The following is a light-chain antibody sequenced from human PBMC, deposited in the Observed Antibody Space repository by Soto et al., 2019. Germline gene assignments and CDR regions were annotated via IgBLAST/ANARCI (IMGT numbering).Light chain of an antibody. Sequence: DIVMTQSPLSLPVTPGEPASISCRSSQSLLHSDGYNYLDWYLQKPGQSPQLLIYLSSNRASGVPDRFSGSGSGKDFTLKISSVEAEDVGVYYCMQALQTPQVTFGQGTRLESK. J-gene: IGKJ5*01. CDR3: MQALQTPQVT. V-gene: IGKV2-28*01. CDR1: QSLLHSDGYNY. CDR2: LSS.